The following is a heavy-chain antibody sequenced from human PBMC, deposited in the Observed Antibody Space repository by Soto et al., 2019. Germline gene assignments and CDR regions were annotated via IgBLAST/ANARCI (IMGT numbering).Heavy chain of an antibody. CDR2: IFYSGSF. CDR3: ARAPVSPSIFGMAIPYFFDY. Sequence: PSETLSLTCTVSGGSISSGTSYWSWIRQRPGKGLEWIGYIFYSGSFYYTPSLRGRVMILADTSKNQFTLRLSSVTAADTAVYYCARAPVSPSIFGMAIPYFFDYWGQGTLVTVSS. V-gene: IGHV4-31*03. CDR1: GGSISSGTSY. J-gene: IGHJ4*02. D-gene: IGHD3-3*01.